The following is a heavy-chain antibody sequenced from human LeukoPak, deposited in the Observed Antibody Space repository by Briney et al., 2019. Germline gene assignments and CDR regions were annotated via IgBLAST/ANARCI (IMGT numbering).Heavy chain of an antibody. CDR3: AKDRSINAFDI. CDR1: GGSISSYY. V-gene: IGHV4-59*01. J-gene: IGHJ3*02. Sequence: SETLSLTCTVSGGSISSYYWSWIRQPPGKGLEWIGYMSPSGSTNYNPSLKSRGTIFRDTSKNQFFLKLSAVTAADTAVYYCAKDRSINAFDIWGQGTVVTVSA. CDR2: MSPSGST. D-gene: IGHD2-21*01.